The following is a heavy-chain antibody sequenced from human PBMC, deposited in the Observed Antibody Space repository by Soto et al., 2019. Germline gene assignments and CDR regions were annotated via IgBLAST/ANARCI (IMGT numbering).Heavy chain of an antibody. CDR2: INGGGSSK. Sequence: EVQLVNPGEALVKPGGPRNFSCEPPGFTSRSYGWHWVGQAPGKGLVWVSGINGGGSSKSYANSGKGRFTISRDNAKNTLYLQMNNLRAEDTAVYYCATGWGGDPTTLFDSWGQGTLVTVSS. V-gene: IGHV3-74*01. CDR1: GFTSRSYG. D-gene: IGHD2-21*02. J-gene: IGHJ4*02. CDR3: ATGWGGDPTTLFDS.